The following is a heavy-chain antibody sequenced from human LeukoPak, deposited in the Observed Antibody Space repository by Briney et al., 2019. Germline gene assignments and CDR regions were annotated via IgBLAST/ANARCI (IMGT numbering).Heavy chain of an antibody. V-gene: IGHV4-59*01. CDR1: GGSIGSYY. J-gene: IGHJ5*02. CDR2: IYYSGST. CDR3: AREMDRAWFDP. Sequence: PSETLSLTCTVSGGSIGSYYWSWIRQPPGKGLEWIGYIYYSGSTNYNPSLKSRVTISVDTSKNQFSLKLSSVTAADTAVYYCAREMDRAWFDPWGQGTLVTVSS. D-gene: IGHD3/OR15-3a*01.